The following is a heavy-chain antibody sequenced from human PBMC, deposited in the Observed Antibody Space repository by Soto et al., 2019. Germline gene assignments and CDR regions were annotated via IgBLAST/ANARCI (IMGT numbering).Heavy chain of an antibody. CDR2: IYYIGSS. Sequence: PSDTLSLPCTLSGGSISSGYYYWSWIRQVPGKGLEWIGYIYYIGSSYYNPSLKSRVAMSVETSKNQFSLKLTSVTAPDTAIYYCAREGRIAVAGRFDDCGQGTMVTVSS. CDR1: GGSISSGYYY. D-gene: IGHD6-13*01. J-gene: IGHJ4*02. V-gene: IGHV4-31*03. CDR3: AREGRIAVAGRFDD.